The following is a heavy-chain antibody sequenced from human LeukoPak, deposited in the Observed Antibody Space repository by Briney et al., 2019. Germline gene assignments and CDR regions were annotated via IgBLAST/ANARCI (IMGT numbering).Heavy chain of an antibody. V-gene: IGHV4-39*01. J-gene: IGHJ6*02. CDR3: AREQQLTTFYYYGMDV. D-gene: IGHD6-13*01. CDR2: IYYSGSP. CDR1: GGSICSSSYY. Sequence: PSETLSLTCTVSGGSICSSSYYWGWIRQPPGKGLEWIGSIYYSGSPYYNPSLKSRLTISVDTSKNQFSLKLSSVTAADTAVYYCAREQQLTTFYYYGMDVWGQGTTVTVSS.